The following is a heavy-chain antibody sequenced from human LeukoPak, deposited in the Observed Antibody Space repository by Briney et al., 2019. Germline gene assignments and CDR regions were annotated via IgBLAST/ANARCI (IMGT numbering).Heavy chain of an antibody. CDR3: ARVAADWTTDY. CDR2: INPNSGNT. CDR1: GYTFTAYY. Sequence: GASVKVSCKASGYTFTAYYMHWVRQAPGQGLEWMGWINPNSGNTGYAQKFQGRVTMTRNTSISTAYMELSSLRSEDTAVYYCARVAADWTTDYWGQGTLVTVSS. D-gene: IGHD3/OR15-3a*01. J-gene: IGHJ4*02. V-gene: IGHV1-8*02.